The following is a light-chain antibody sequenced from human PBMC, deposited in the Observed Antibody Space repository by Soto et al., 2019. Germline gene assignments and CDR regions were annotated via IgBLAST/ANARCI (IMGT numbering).Light chain of an antibody. Sequence: SVLTQPAPLSGAPGQSITLSRTGTSSDVGAYDYVSWYQQHPDKAPKLMIYEVSNRPSGVSNRFSGSKSVNTATLTISGLQAEDEADYYCSSYTSSSTRVFGTGTKVTVL. J-gene: IGLJ1*01. CDR3: SSYTSSSTRV. CDR2: EVS. V-gene: IGLV2-14*03. CDR1: SSDVGAYDY.